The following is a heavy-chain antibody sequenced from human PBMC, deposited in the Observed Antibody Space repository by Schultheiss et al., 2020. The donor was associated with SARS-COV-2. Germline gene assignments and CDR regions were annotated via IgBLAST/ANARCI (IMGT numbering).Heavy chain of an antibody. Sequence: ASVKVSCKASGYTFTGYYMHWVRQAPGQGLEWMGRINPNSGGTNYAQKFQGRVIMTSDTSISTAYMELSSLRSEDTAVYYCARGLSGYDYGGNSAWYFDLWGRGTLVTVSS. CDR2: INPNSGGT. CDR3: ARGLSGYDYGGNSAWYFDL. CDR1: GYTFTGYY. J-gene: IGHJ2*01. V-gene: IGHV1-2*06. D-gene: IGHD4-23*01.